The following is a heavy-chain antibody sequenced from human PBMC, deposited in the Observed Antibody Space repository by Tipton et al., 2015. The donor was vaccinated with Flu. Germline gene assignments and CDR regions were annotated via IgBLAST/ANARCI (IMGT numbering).Heavy chain of an antibody. CDR1: GDSVSSNSAA. CDR3: AREDSRWVFYYYYYMDV. CDR2: TYYRSKWYN. D-gene: IGHD3-3*01. Sequence: LVKPTETLSLTCAISGDSVSSNSAAWNWIRQSPSRGLEWLGRTYYRSKWYNDYAVSVKGRITINPDTSKNQFSLQLNSVTPEDTAVYYCAREDSRWVFYYYYYMDVWGKGTTVTVSS. J-gene: IGHJ6*03. V-gene: IGHV6-1*01.